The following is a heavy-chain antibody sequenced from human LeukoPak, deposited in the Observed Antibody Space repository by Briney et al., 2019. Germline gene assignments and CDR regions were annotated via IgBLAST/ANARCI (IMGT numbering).Heavy chain of an antibody. J-gene: IGHJ4*02. CDR2: INHSGGT. CDR1: GGSFSGYY. Sequence: SETLSLTCAVYGGSFSGYYWSWIRQPPGKGLEWIGEINHSGGTNYNPSLKSRVTIPVDTSKNQFSLKLSSVTAADTAVYYCARMTTVTTFVPSPLPYAFDYWGQGTLVTVSS. CDR3: ARMTTVTTFVPSPLPYAFDY. D-gene: IGHD4-17*01. V-gene: IGHV4-34*01.